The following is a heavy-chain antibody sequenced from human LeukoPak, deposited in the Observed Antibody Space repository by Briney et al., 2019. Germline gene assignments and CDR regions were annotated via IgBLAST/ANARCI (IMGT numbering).Heavy chain of an antibody. CDR2: IYTSGAT. J-gene: IGHJ4*02. D-gene: IGHD3-10*01. V-gene: IGHV4-4*07. Sequence: SETLSLTCTVSGGSISSYYWSWIRQPAGKGLEWVGRIYTSGATNYNPSLKSRVTISVDTSKNQFSLKLSSVTAADTAVYYCARQIDGFGEFDYFDYWGQGTLVTVSS. CDR1: GGSISSYY. CDR3: ARQIDGFGEFDYFDY.